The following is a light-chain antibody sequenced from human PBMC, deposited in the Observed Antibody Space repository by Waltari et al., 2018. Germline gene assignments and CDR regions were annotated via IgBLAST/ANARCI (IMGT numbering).Light chain of an antibody. J-gene: IGLJ3*02. CDR3: NSRDSSGNHLWV. CDR2: GKN. Sequence: SSELTQDPAVSVALGQTVRITCQGDSLRSYYASRDQQKPGQAPVLVIYGKNNRPSGIPDRFSGSSSGNTASLTITGAQAEDEADYYCNSRDSSGNHLWVFGGGTKLTVL. CDR1: SLRSYY. V-gene: IGLV3-19*01.